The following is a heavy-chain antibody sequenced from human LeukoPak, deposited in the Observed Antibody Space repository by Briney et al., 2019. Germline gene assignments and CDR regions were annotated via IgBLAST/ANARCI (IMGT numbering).Heavy chain of an antibody. CDR3: ARLGSYHDF. Sequence: PSENLSLTCTVSGASISNYYWSWIRQTPEKGLEWMGHIHTSGESRYYPSLESRLTMSIDTSRNQLSLKLTSVTAADTAVHFCARLGSYHDFWGQGALVTVSS. D-gene: IGHD1-26*01. V-gene: IGHV4-4*09. CDR1: GASISNYY. CDR2: IHTSGES. J-gene: IGHJ4*02.